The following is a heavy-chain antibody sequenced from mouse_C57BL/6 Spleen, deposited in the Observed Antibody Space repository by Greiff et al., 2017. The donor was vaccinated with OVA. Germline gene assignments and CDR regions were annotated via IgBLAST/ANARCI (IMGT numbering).Heavy chain of an antibody. CDR3: ATTVVATGYFDY. V-gene: IGHV1-4*01. J-gene: IGHJ2*01. CDR1: GYTFTSYT. Sequence: QVQLQQSGAELARPGASVKMSCKASGYTFTSYTMHWVKQRPGQGLEWIGYINPSSGYTKYNQKFKDKATLTADKSSSTAYMQLSSLTSEDSAVYYCATTVVATGYFDYWGQGTTLTVSS. CDR2: INPSSGYT. D-gene: IGHD1-1*01.